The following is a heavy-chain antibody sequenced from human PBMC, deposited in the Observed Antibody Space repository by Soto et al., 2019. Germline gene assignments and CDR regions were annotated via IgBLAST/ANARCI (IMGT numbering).Heavy chain of an antibody. CDR3: ARGSPGYDSSGYYYY. D-gene: IGHD3-22*01. Sequence: PSETLSLTCAVYGGSFSGYYWSWIRQPPGKGLEWIGEINHSGSTNYNPSLKSRVTISVDTSKNQFSLKLSSVTAADTAVYYCARGSPGYDSSGYYYYWGQGTLVTVSS. J-gene: IGHJ4*02. CDR1: GGSFSGYY. CDR2: INHSGST. V-gene: IGHV4-34*01.